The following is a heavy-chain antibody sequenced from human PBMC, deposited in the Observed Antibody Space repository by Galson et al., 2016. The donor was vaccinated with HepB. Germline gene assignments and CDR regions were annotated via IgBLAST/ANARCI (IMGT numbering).Heavy chain of an antibody. J-gene: IGHJ6*03. CDR3: ASVAAAGPFVYYYYMDV. D-gene: IGHD6-13*01. CDR1: GFTVSSYR. CDR2: ISSSSSYI. V-gene: IGHV3-21*01. Sequence: LRLSCAASGFTVSSYRMNWVHQAPGEGLECVASISSSSSYIYYADSVKGRFTISRDNAKNSLFLQMNSLRAEDTAVYYCASVAAAGPFVYYYYMDVWGKGTTVTVSS.